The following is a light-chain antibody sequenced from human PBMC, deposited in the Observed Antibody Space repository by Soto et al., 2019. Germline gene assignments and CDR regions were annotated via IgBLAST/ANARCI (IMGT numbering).Light chain of an antibody. CDR3: QQYGRSPRT. CDR2: GAS. V-gene: IGKV3-20*01. Sequence: EIVLTQSPGTLSLSPGERATLSCRASQSVSSSYLAWYQQKPGQAPRLLIYGASSRATGIPDRFSGSGSGTDFSLTISRLEAEDFAVYYCQQYGRSPRTFGQGTKVEIK. J-gene: IGKJ1*01. CDR1: QSVSSSY.